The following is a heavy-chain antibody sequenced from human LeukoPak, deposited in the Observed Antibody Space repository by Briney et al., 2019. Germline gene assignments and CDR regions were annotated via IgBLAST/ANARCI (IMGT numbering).Heavy chain of an antibody. J-gene: IGHJ5*02. V-gene: IGHV4-4*07. Sequence: SETLSLTCTVSGGSMSSYYWSWIRQPAGKGLEWIGRIYISGSTNYNPSLKSRVTMSVDTSKNQFSLKLSSVTAADTAMYYCARGTGSPYWFDLWGQGTLVTVSS. CDR3: ARGTGSPYWFDL. CDR2: IYISGST. CDR1: GGSMSSYY. D-gene: IGHD3-10*01.